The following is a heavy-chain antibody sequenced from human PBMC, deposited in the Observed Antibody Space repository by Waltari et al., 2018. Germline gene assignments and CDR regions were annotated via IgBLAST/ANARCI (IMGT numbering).Heavy chain of an antibody. CDR3: ARVYSSSYWHFDL. CDR1: GGSISENY. V-gene: IGHV4-59*01. D-gene: IGHD6-6*01. J-gene: IGHJ2*01. Sequence: QVPLQESGPGLVKPSETLSLTCTVSGGSISENYWSWIRQPPGKGLEWIGFAHHSGRTHYSPPLRGRVSMSVDTSKNQFSLKLTSLTAADTAVYYCARVYSSSYWHFDLWGRGTLVAVSS. CDR2: AHHSGRT.